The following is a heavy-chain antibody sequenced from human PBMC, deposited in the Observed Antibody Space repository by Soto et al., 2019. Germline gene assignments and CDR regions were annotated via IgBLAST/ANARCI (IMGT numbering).Heavy chain of an antibody. D-gene: IGHD6-19*01. CDR3: AKKGSGSGWSPLYFDY. Sequence: GGSLRLSCVVSGFTFSNYGMHWVRQAPGKGLERVAVISHEGTNKYYVDSVKGRFTISKDNSRNTVSLEMNSLRAEDTAVYFCAKKGSGSGWSPLYFDYWGQGTLVTVSS. J-gene: IGHJ4*02. V-gene: IGHV3-30*18. CDR1: GFTFSNYG. CDR2: ISHEGTNK.